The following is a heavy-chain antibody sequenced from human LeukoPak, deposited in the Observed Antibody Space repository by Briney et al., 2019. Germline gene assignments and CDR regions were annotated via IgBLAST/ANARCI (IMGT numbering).Heavy chain of an antibody. CDR3: AGEQWRPPYYYFGLDV. Sequence: PSETLSPTCTVSGGSISSYYWAWIRQSPGKGLEWIGYIYFTGSTNYSPSLRSRVTISLDTSKNQFSLRLSSVTAADTAVYYCAGEQWRPPYYYFGLDVWGQGTTVAVSS. J-gene: IGHJ6*02. CDR1: GGSISSYY. CDR2: IYFTGST. D-gene: IGHD2-8*01. V-gene: IGHV4-59*01.